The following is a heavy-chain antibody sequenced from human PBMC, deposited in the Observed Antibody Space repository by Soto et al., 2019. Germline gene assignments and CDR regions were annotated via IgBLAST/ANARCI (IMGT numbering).Heavy chain of an antibody. CDR3: ARVIVGAKDYYGMDV. Sequence: GASVKVSCKASGYTFTSYGISWVRQAPGQGLEWMGRIIPILGIANYAQKFQGRVTITADKSTSTAYMELSSLRSEDTAVYYCARVIVGAKDYYGMDVWGQGTTVTVSS. CDR1: GYTFTSYG. D-gene: IGHD1-26*01. CDR2: IIPILGIA. V-gene: IGHV1-69*04. J-gene: IGHJ6*02.